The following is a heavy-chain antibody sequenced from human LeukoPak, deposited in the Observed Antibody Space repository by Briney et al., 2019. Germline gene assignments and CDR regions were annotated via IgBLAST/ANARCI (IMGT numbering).Heavy chain of an antibody. CDR1: GGSINGNY. Sequence: PSETLSLTCSVSGGSINGNYWTWIRQPPGKGLEWIGYIYDDGTTNYNPSLESRLTMSIDRSASHFSLTLRSVTAADTAVYYCARVFRGAVTANWFDLWGQGTQVIVSS. D-gene: IGHD2-21*02. CDR2: IYDDGTT. V-gene: IGHV4-59*01. J-gene: IGHJ5*02. CDR3: ARVFRGAVTANWFDL.